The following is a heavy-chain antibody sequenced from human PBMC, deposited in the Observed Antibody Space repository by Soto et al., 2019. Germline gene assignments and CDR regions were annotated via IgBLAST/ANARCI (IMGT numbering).Heavy chain of an antibody. CDR3: VRRHVSATGIDWFDP. D-gene: IGHD6-13*01. J-gene: IGHJ5*02. V-gene: IGHV1-18*04. CDR1: GYTFTSYG. CDR2: INAANGDT. Sequence: RASVKVSCKASGYTFTSYGISWVRQAPGQGLEWMGWINAANGDTKYSPKFQGRVTITRDTSASTAYMELSSLRSEDTAVYYCVRRHVSATGIDWFDPWGQGTRVTVAS.